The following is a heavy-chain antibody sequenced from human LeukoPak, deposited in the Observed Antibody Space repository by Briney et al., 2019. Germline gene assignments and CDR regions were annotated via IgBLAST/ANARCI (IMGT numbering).Heavy chain of an antibody. Sequence: ASVKVSCKASGYIFTGYYMHWVRQAPGQGLEWMGWINPNSGGTNYAQKFQGRVTMTRDTSISTAYMELSRLRSDDTAVYYCARDRITMVRGVRRGGFDPWGQGTLVTVSS. CDR3: ARDRITMVRGVRRGGFDP. J-gene: IGHJ5*02. CDR2: INPNSGGT. V-gene: IGHV1-2*02. D-gene: IGHD3-10*01. CDR1: GYIFTGYY.